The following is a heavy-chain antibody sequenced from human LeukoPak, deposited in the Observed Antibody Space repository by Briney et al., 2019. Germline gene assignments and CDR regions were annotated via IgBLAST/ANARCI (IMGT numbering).Heavy chain of an antibody. Sequence: GGSLRLSCAASGFTFSSYSMNWVRQAPGKGLGWVSSISSSSSYIYYADSVKGRFTISRDNAKNSLYLQMNSLRAEDTAVYYCARDLTMVPVGYFDYWGQGTLVTVSS. V-gene: IGHV3-21*01. CDR1: GFTFSSYS. D-gene: IGHD3-10*01. CDR2: ISSSSSYI. J-gene: IGHJ4*02. CDR3: ARDLTMVPVGYFDY.